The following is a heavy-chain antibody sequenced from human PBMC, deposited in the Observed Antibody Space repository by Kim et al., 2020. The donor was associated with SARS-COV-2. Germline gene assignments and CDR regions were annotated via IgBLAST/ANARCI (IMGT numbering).Heavy chain of an antibody. J-gene: IGHJ4*01. CDR3: AKDRGLVVDMTDLDY. D-gene: IGHD2-15*01. Sequence: GGSLRLSCAASGFTFSNNALSWVRQAPGKGLEWVSAISGGGSDTYYADSVKGRFTISRDNSKNTLYLQMNSMRDEDTAVYYCAKDRGLVVDMTDLDYWG. CDR1: GFTFSNNA. V-gene: IGHV3-23*01. CDR2: ISGGGSDT.